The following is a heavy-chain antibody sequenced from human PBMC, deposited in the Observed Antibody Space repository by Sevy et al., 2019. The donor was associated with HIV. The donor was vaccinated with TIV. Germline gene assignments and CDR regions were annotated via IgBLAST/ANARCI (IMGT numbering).Heavy chain of an antibody. J-gene: IGHJ6*02. CDR2: IIPIFGTA. Sequence: ASVKVSCKASGGTFSSYAISWVRQAPGQGLEWMGGIIPIFGTANYAQKFQGRVTITADESTSTAYMELSSLRSEDTAVYYCARVIVVVPAAMEPYYYGMDVWGQGTTVTVS. CDR3: ARVIVVVPAAMEPYYYGMDV. D-gene: IGHD2-2*01. V-gene: IGHV1-69*13. CDR1: GGTFSSYA.